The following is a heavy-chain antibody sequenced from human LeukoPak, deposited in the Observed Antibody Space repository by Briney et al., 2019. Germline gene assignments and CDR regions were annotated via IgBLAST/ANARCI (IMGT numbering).Heavy chain of an antibody. V-gene: IGHV1-18*01. D-gene: IGHD6-6*01. CDR2: IRAYNGNT. J-gene: IGHJ4*02. Sequence: AAVKVSSTASGYTFTSYSISSVRHAPGQGLEWMGWIRAYNGNTKYVQTIQGSGTMTTDTSTRTAHMELRRLRSDDTAVYYCARVPPTAYSSSSFDYWGQGTLVTVSS. CDR1: GYTFTSYS. CDR3: ARVPPTAYSSSSFDY.